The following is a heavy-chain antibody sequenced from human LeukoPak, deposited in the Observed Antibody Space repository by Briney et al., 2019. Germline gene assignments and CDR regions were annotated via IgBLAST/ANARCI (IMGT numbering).Heavy chain of an antibody. J-gene: IGHJ4*02. D-gene: IGHD6-13*01. CDR1: GFTFSSYG. CDR3: AKIPQEAAAGIEY. Sequence: GGSLRLSCAASGFTFSSYGMHWVRQAPGKGLEWVAVISYDGSNRYYADSVKGRFTISRDNSKNTLYLQMNSLRAEDTAVYYCAKIPQEAAAGIEYWGQGTLVTVSS. CDR2: ISYDGSNR. V-gene: IGHV3-30*18.